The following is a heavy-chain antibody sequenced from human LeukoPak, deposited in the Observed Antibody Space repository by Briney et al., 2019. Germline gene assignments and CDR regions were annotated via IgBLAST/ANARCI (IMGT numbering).Heavy chain of an antibody. D-gene: IGHD5-12*01. CDR1: GGSFSGYY. CDR3: ARELPRQWLRFGTFDY. V-gene: IGHV4-34*01. CDR2: INHSGST. J-gene: IGHJ4*02. Sequence: KPSETLSLTCAVYGGSFSGYYWSWIRQPPGKGVEWIGEINHSGSTNYNPSLKSRVTISVDTSKNQFSLKLSSVTAADTAVYYCARELPRQWLRFGTFDYWGQGTLVTVSS.